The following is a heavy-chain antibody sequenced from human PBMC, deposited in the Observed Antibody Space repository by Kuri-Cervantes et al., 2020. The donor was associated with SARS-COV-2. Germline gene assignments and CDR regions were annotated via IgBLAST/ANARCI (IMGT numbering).Heavy chain of an antibody. CDR3: AGGGDYYDSSGYYYYFDY. D-gene: IGHD3-22*01. V-gene: IGHV4-61*01. J-gene: IGHJ4*02. Sequence: SETLSLTCTVSGGSISSGSYYWSWIRQPPGKGLEWIGYIYYSGSTNYNPSLKSRVTISVDTSKNQFSQKLRSVTAADTAVYYCAGGGDYYDSSGYYYYFDYWGQGTLVTVSS. CDR1: GGSISSGSYY. CDR2: IYYSGST.